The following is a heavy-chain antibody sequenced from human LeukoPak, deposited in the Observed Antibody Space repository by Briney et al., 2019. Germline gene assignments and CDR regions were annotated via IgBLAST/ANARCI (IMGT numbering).Heavy chain of an antibody. CDR2: IYSGGST. D-gene: IGHD5-12*01. Sequence: GGSLRLSCAASGFTVSSNYMSWVRQAPGKGLEWVSVIYSGGSTYYADSVKGRFTISRDNSKNTLYLQMNSLRAEDTAVYYCARNTYGHSGYGGTYEYYYYGMDVWGQGTTVTVSS. V-gene: IGHV3-66*01. J-gene: IGHJ6*02. CDR3: ARNTYGHSGYGGTYEYYYYGMDV. CDR1: GFTVSSNY.